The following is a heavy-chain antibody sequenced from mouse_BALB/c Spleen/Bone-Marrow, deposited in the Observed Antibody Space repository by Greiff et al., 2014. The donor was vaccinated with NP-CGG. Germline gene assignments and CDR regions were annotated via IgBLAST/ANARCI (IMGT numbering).Heavy chain of an antibody. CDR3: AIYYYGSSEFAY. Sequence: EVQLQQSGAELVKPGASVKLSCTASGFNFKDTYMHWVKQRPEQGLEWIGRIDPANGNTKYDPKFQGKATLTADTSSNTAYLQLSSITSEDNAVYYCAIYYYGSSEFAYWGQGTLVTVSA. J-gene: IGHJ3*01. V-gene: IGHV14-3*02. CDR2: IDPANGNT. D-gene: IGHD1-1*01. CDR1: GFNFKDTY.